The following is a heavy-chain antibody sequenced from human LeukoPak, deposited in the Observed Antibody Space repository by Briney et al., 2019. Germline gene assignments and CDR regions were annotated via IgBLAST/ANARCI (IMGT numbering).Heavy chain of an antibody. Sequence: PSQTLSLTCTVSGGSISSGGYYWSWIRQHPGKGLEWIGYIYYSGSTYYNPSLKSRVTISVDTSKNQFSLKLSSVTAADTAVYYCASLNRDGYNTPWYWGQGTLVTVSS. CDR3: ASLNRDGYNTPWY. CDR1: GGSISSGGYY. J-gene: IGHJ4*02. CDR2: IYYSGST. V-gene: IGHV4-31*03. D-gene: IGHD5-24*01.